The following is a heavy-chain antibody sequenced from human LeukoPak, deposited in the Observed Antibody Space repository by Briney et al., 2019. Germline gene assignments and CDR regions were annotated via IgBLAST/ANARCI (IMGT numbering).Heavy chain of an antibody. Sequence: ALVKVSCKASGYTFTSYGISWVRQARGQGLEWMGWISAYNGNTNYAQKLQGRVTMTTDTSTSTAYMELRSLRSDDTAVYYCARVFCSSTSCHGMACGWFDPWGQGTLVTVSS. J-gene: IGHJ5*02. CDR1: GYTFTSYG. D-gene: IGHD2-2*01. CDR3: ARVFCSSTSCHGMACGWFDP. V-gene: IGHV1-18*01. CDR2: ISAYNGNT.